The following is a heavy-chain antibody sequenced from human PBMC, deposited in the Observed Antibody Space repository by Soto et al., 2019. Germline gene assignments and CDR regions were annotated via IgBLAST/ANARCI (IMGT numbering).Heavy chain of an antibody. CDR1: GFIFSDYA. D-gene: IGHD2-15*01. Sequence: VQMLESGGGLVQPGGSLRLSCAASGFIFSDYAMSWVRQAPGKGLEWVAGMGGANGDTYYAESVRGRFAIFRDNSKSTRFLQVNSLRAEDTAVYFCAKDGVDHNSVWDPFDIWGQGTLVTVSS. CDR2: MGGANGDT. CDR3: AKDGVDHNSVWDPFDI. J-gene: IGHJ3*02. V-gene: IGHV3-23*01.